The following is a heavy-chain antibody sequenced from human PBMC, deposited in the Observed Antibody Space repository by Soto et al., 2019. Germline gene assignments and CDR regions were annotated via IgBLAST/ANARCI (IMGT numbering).Heavy chain of an antibody. J-gene: IGHJ4*02. CDR1: GVSFSTSW. CDR2: INPDGSAK. V-gene: IGHV3-7*03. Sequence: PSWCLGLGCAACGVSFSTSWMDWVRQTPGKGLEWVANINPDGSAKNYVDSVKGRFTISRDNAKNSLFLQMSSLTAEDSGLYFCSRYLDFWGQGTLVTVSS. CDR3: SRYLDF.